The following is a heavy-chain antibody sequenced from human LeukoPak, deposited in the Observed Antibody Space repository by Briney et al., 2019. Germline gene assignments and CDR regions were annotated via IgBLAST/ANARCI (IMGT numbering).Heavy chain of an antibody. CDR2: ISSSSSTI. Sequence: GGSLRLSCAASGFTFSSYSMNWVRQAPGKGLEWVSYISSSSSTIYYADSVKGRFTISRDNAKNSLYLQMNSLRAEDTAVYYCARSRGGLGYYFDYWGQGTLVTVSS. D-gene: IGHD3-16*01. CDR3: ARSRGGLGYYFDY. J-gene: IGHJ4*02. V-gene: IGHV3-48*04. CDR1: GFTFSSYS.